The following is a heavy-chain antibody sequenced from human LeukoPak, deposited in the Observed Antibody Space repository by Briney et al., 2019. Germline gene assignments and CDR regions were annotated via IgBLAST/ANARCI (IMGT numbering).Heavy chain of an antibody. CDR3: ARDSAFSSYSY. J-gene: IGHJ4*02. CDR1: GFTVSSNY. D-gene: IGHD2-21*01. CDR2: IYSDRRA. Sequence: GGSLRLSCSASGFTVSSNYMSWVRQAPGKGLEWVAIIYSDRRAFYAVSVKGRFTISRDDSKNTLFLQMDSLRAEDTAIYYCARDSAFSSYSYWGQGALVTVSS. V-gene: IGHV3-53*01.